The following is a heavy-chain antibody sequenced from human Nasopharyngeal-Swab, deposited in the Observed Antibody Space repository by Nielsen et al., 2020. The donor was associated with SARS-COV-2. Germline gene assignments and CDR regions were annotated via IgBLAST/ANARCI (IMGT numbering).Heavy chain of an antibody. D-gene: IGHD4-11*01. V-gene: IGHV3-48*01. J-gene: IGHJ3*02. CDR2: ISSSSSTI. Sequence: RQPPGKGLEWVSYISSSSSTIYYADSVEGRFTISRDNSKNTLYLQMNSLRAEDTAVYYCATKVTRDAFDIWGQGTMVTVSS. CDR3: ATKVTRDAFDI.